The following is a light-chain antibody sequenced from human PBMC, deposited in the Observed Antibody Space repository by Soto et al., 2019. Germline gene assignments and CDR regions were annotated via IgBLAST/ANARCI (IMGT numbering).Light chain of an antibody. CDR2: EDN. J-gene: IGLJ2*01. CDR1: SGNIARNY. Sequence: NFMLTQPHSVSESPGKTVSISCTRSSGNIARNYVQWYQQRPGSAPTLVIYEDNQRPSGVPDRFSGSIDSSSNSASLTSSGLKTEDEADYYGQSYDKNNVVFGGGTKVTVL. CDR3: QSYDKNNVV. V-gene: IGLV6-57*04.